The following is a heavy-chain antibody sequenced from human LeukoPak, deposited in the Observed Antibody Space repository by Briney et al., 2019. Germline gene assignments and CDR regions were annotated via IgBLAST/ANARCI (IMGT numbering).Heavy chain of an antibody. D-gene: IGHD6-19*01. CDR1: GGSISSGGYY. J-gene: IGHJ5*02. Sequence: SETLSLTCTVSGGSISSGGYYWSWIRQPPGKGLEWIGYIYHSGSTYYNPSLKSRVTISVDRSKNQFSLKLRSVTATDTAVYYCAREIAVTGTLRFDPWGQGTLVTVSS. V-gene: IGHV4-30-2*01. CDR2: IYHSGST. CDR3: AREIAVTGTLRFDP.